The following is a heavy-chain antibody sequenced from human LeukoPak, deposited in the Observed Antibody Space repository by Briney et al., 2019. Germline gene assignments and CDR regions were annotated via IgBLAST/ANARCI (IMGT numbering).Heavy chain of an antibody. J-gene: IGHJ4*02. Sequence: GGSLRLSCAASGLPFSTYGMSWVRQSPGKGLEWVSSITSSSSIYYADSVKGRFTISRDNAKNSLYLHMNSLRAEDTAVYYCARVPEYMDILIAYSTTPDYWGQGTLVTVSS. CDR1: GLPFSTYG. CDR2: ITSSSSI. D-gene: IGHD3-9*01. CDR3: ARVPEYMDILIAYSTTPDY. V-gene: IGHV3-21*01.